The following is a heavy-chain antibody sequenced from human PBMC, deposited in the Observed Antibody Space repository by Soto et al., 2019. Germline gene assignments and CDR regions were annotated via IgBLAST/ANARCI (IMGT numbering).Heavy chain of an antibody. D-gene: IGHD6-6*01. Sequence: SETLSLTCAVYGGSFSGYYWSWIRQPPGKGLEWIGEINHSGSTNYNPSLKSRVTISVDTSKNQFSLKLSSVTAADTAVYYCARHSIAARRKYYFDYWGQGTLVTVSS. CDR2: INHSGST. CDR3: ARHSIAARRKYYFDY. J-gene: IGHJ4*02. CDR1: GGSFSGYY. V-gene: IGHV4-34*01.